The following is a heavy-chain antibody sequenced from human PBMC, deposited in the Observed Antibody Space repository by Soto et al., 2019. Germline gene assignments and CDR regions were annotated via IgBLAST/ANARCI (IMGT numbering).Heavy chain of an antibody. J-gene: IGHJ5*02. D-gene: IGHD1-20*01. V-gene: IGHV3-30-3*01. CDR1: GFTFSSYA. CDR3: ARDNRITGIVDEIDL. CDR2: ISYDGSNK. Sequence: PGGSLRLSCAASGFTFSSYAMHWVRQAPGKGLEWVAVISYDGSNKYYAGSVKGRFTISSDKSSNTLFLQMDSLDTEDTAVYYCARDNRITGIVDEIDLWGRGTLVTVSS.